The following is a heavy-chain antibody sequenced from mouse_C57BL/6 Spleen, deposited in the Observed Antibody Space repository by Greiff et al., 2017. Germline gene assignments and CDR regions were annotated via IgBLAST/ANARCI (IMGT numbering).Heavy chain of an antibody. J-gene: IGHJ4*01. CDR2: FYPRSGSI. V-gene: IGHV1-62-2*01. D-gene: IGHD1-3*01. Sequence: QVQLQQSGAELVKPGASVKLSCKASGYTFTEYTIHWVKQRSGQGLEWIGWFYPRSGSIKYNEKFKDKATLTADKSSSTVYMELSRLTSEDSAVYFCARHEDPLYAFHGAMDYWGQGTSVTVSS. CDR1: GYTFTEYT. CDR3: ARHEDPLYAFHGAMDY.